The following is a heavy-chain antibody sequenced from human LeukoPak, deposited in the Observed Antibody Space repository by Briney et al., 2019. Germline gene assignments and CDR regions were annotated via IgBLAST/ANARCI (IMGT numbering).Heavy chain of an antibody. J-gene: IGHJ4*02. V-gene: IGHV4-39*01. CDR2: IYYSGDT. D-gene: IGHD4-11*01. Sequence: SETLSLTYTVSGGSLSSHGYYWAWIRQPPGKGLEWIGNIYYSGDTYYNPSLKSRVTISVDTSKNQFSLKLSSVTAADTAVYYCARHVRSNYAPLDYWGQGTLVTVSS. CDR3: ARHVRSNYAPLDY. CDR1: GGSLSSHGYY.